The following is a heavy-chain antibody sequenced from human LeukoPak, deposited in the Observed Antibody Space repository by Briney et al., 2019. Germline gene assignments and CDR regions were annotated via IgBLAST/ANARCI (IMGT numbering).Heavy chain of an antibody. CDR3: ARDHRDCNDY. CDR1: GFIFSTYE. J-gene: IGHJ4*02. Sequence: GGSLRLSCAASGFIFSTYEMNWVRQAPGKGLEWVAVIWYDGSNKYYADSVKGRFTISRDNSKNTLYLQMNSLRAEDTAVYYCARDHRDCNDYWGQGTLVTVSS. V-gene: IGHV3-33*08. CDR2: IWYDGSNK. D-gene: IGHD2-21*02.